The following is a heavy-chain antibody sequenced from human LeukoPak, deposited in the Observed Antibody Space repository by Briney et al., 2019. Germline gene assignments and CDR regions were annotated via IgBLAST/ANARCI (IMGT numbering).Heavy chain of an antibody. V-gene: IGHV1-18*01. CDR2: ISAYNGNT. D-gene: IGHD3-10*01. CDR3: ARVNYYGSGTLQKGYYYYYMDV. CDR1: GYTFTSYG. J-gene: IGHJ6*03. Sequence: GASVKVSCKASGYTFTSYGISWVRQAPGQGLEWMGWISAYNGNTNYAQKLQGRVTMTTDTSTSTAYMELRSLRSDDTAVYYCARVNYYGSGTLQKGYYYYYMDVWGKGTTVTISS.